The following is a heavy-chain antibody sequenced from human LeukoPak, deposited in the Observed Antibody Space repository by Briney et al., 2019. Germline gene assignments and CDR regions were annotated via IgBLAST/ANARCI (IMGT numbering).Heavy chain of an antibody. V-gene: IGHV3-48*03. J-gene: IGHJ3*02. CDR2: ISRGGII. CDR1: GFTFSSYE. D-gene: IGHD3-10*01. CDR3: GAGRQFVGAFDI. Sequence: GGSLRLSCAASGFTFSSYELYWVRQAPGKGLEWVSYISRGGIIKYAASVKGQFTISRDDAKKSLYLQMNSLRAEDTAIYYCGAGRQFVGAFDIWGQGTLVTVSS.